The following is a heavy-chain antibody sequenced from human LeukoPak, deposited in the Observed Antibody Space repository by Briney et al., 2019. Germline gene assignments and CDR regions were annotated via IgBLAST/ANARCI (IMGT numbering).Heavy chain of an antibody. CDR1: GGSFSGYY. Sequence: SETLSLTCAVYGGSFSGYYWSWIRQPPGKGLEWIGEINHSGSTNYNPSLKSRVTISVDTSKNQFSLKLSSVTAADTAVYYCATGYSMYYFDYWGQGTLVTVSS. D-gene: IGHD2/OR15-2a*01. CDR2: INHSGST. V-gene: IGHV4-34*01. J-gene: IGHJ4*02. CDR3: ATGYSMYYFDY.